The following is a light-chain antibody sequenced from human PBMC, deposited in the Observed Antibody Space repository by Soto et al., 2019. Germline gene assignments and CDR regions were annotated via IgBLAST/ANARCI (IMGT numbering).Light chain of an antibody. CDR1: SSNIENNI. V-gene: IGLV1-51*02. CDR3: ASWDSSLSAGV. J-gene: IGLJ2*01. CDR2: EDN. Sequence: QSALTQPPSVSAAPGQKVTISCSGSSSNIENNIVSWYQQLPGTAPKLLIHEDNKRPSGIPDRFSGSKSGTSATLGITGLQTGDEADYYCASWDSSLSAGVFGGGTKLTVL.